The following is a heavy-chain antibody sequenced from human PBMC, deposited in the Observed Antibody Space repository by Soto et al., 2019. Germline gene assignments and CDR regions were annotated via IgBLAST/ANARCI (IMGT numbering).Heavy chain of an antibody. CDR3: ARLGAPTYYYYGMDV. J-gene: IGHJ6*02. CDR2: IYPGDSDT. Sequence: LGESLKISCKGSGYSFTSYWIGWVRQMPGKGLEWMGIIYPGDSDTRYSPSFQGQVAISADKSISTAYLQWSSLKASDTAMYYCARLGAPTYYYYGMDVWGQGTTVTVSS. CDR1: GYSFTSYW. V-gene: IGHV5-51*01.